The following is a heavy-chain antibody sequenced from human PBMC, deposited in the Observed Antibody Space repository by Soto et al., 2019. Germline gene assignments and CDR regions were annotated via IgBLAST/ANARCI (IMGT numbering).Heavy chain of an antibody. Sequence: RLSCAASGVTFNTYAISWVRQAPGKGLEWVSAIGDSGDSTYHADSVKGRFTISRDNSKNTLFLQMNSLRAEDTAVYYCAKGSRGYYGSSSYYYFDYWGQGTLVTVSS. CDR2: IGDSGDST. CDR1: GVTFNTYA. CDR3: AKGSRGYYGSSSYYYFDY. D-gene: IGHD3-22*01. V-gene: IGHV3-23*01. J-gene: IGHJ4*02.